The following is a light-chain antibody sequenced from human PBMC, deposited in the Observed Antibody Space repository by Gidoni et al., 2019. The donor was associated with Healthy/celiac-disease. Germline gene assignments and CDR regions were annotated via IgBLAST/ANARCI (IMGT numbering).Light chain of an antibody. CDR1: SSDVGGYNY. Sequence: QSALTQPASVSGSPGQSSTISCTGTSSDVGGYNYVSWYQQHPGKAPKLMIYEVSNRPSGVSNRFSGSKSGNTASLTISGRQAEDEADYYCSSYTSSSRVVFGGGTKLTVL. CDR2: EVS. J-gene: IGLJ2*01. CDR3: SSYTSSSRVV. V-gene: IGLV2-14*01.